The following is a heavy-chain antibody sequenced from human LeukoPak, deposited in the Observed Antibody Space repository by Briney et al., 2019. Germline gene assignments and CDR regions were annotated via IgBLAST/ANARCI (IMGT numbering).Heavy chain of an antibody. CDR3: ARVRYAVRGVIGVNWFDP. J-gene: IGHJ5*02. D-gene: IGHD3-10*01. Sequence: SQTLSHTCTVSGGSISSGDYYWSWIRQPPGKGLEWIGYIHYSGSTYYNPSLKSRVTISVDTSKNQFSLKLSSVTAADTAVYYCARVRYAVRGVIGVNWFDPWGQGTLVTVSS. V-gene: IGHV4-30-4*01. CDR1: GGSISSGDYY. CDR2: IHYSGST.